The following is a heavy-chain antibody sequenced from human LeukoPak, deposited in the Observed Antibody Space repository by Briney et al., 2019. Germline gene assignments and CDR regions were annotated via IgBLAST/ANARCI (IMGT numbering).Heavy chain of an antibody. V-gene: IGHV3-30-3*01. Sequence: GRSLRLSFAASGXTFSSYTMHWVRQAPGKGLEWVAVISYDGSNKYYADSVKGRFTISRDNSKNTLYMQMNSLRAEDTAVYYCARGKYSSSWAPFDYWGQGTLVTVSS. J-gene: IGHJ4*02. D-gene: IGHD6-13*01. CDR2: ISYDGSNK. CDR3: ARGKYSSSWAPFDY. CDR1: GXTFSSYT.